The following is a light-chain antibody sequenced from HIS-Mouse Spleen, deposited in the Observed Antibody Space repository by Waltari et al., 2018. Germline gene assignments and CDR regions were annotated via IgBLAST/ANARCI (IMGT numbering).Light chain of an antibody. CDR3: SSYTSSSTYV. V-gene: IGLV2-14*03. CDR2: DVS. J-gene: IGLJ1*01. Sequence: QSALTQPASVSGSPGQSITISCTGTRTGVGGYNYVPWYQQHPGKAPKLVIYDVSNRPSGVSNRFSGSKSGNTASLTISGLQAEDEADYYCSSYTSSSTYVFGTGTKVTVL. CDR1: RTGVGGYNY.